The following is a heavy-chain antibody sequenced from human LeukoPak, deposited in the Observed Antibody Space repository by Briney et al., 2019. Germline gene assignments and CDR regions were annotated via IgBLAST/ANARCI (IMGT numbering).Heavy chain of an antibody. J-gene: IGHJ4*02. CDR2: ISSSGSTI. D-gene: IGHD3-22*01. CDR3: ARDSSYYYDSSGQRW. V-gene: IGHV3-11*01. CDR1: GFTFSDYY. Sequence: GGSLRLSCAASGFTFSDYYMSWIRQAPGKGLEWVSYISSSGSTIYYADSVKGRFTISRDNAKNSLYLQMNSLRAEDTAVYYCARDSSYYYDSSGQRWWGQGTLVTVSS.